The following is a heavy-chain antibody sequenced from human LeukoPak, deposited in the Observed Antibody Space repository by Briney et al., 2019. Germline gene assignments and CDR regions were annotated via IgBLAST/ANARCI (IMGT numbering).Heavy chain of an antibody. J-gene: IGHJ6*02. CDR2: LIPSLGIA. CDR3: ARDYGDGSGSPGGYYYGMDV. D-gene: IGHD3-10*01. Sequence: SVKVSCKASGGTFSSYAISWVRQAPGQGLEWMGRLIPSLGIANYAQKFQGRVTITADKSTSTAYMELSSLRSEDTAVYYCARDYGDGSGSPGGYYYGMDVWGQGTTVTVSS. V-gene: IGHV1-69*04. CDR1: GGTFSSYA.